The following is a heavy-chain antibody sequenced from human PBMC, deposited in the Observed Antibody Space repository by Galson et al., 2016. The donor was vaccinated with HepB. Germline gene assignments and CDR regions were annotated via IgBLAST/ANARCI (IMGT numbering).Heavy chain of an antibody. CDR2: INSDGSST. D-gene: IGHD6-19*01. Sequence: SLRLSCAASGFTFSSYWMHWVRQVPGKGLVWVSRINSDGSSTSYADSVKGRFTISRDNAKNTLYLQMNSLGDEDTAVYYCARDAEYSNGWFLHYWGQGTLVTVSS. J-gene: IGHJ4*02. CDR3: ARDAEYSNGWFLHY. V-gene: IGHV3-74*01. CDR1: GFTFSSYW.